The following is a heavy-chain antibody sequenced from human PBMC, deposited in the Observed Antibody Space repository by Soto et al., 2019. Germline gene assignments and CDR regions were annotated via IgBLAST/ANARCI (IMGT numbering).Heavy chain of an antibody. Sequence: SETLSLTCAVSGGSISSSNWWSWVRQPPGKGLEWIGEIYHSGSTNYNPSLKSRVTISVDKSRNQFSLKLSSVTAADSAVYYCAKNSESSAYSSFDYWGQGTLVTVSS. D-gene: IGHD3-22*01. V-gene: IGHV4-4*02. CDR2: IYHSGST. CDR1: GGSISSSNW. J-gene: IGHJ4*02. CDR3: AKNSESSAYSSFDY.